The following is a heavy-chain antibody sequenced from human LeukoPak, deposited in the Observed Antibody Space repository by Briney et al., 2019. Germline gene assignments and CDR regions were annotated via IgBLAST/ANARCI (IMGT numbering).Heavy chain of an antibody. Sequence: GGSLRLSCAASGFTFSSYGMHWVRQAPGKGLEWVAVIWYDGSNKYYADSVKGRFTISRDNSKNTLYLQMNSLRTEDTAVYFCARDHSDISISGEIINGNWYFDLWGRGTLVTVSS. J-gene: IGHJ2*01. CDR2: IWYDGSNK. CDR1: GFTFSSYG. V-gene: IGHV3-33*01. D-gene: IGHD3-3*01. CDR3: ARDHSDISISGEIINGNWYFDL.